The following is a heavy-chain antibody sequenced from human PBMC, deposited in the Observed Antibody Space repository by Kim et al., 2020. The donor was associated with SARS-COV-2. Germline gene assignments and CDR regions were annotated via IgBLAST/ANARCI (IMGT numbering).Heavy chain of an antibody. V-gene: IGHV1-69*13. Sequence: SVKVSCKASGGTFSSYAISWVRQAPGQGLEWMGGIIPIFGTANYAQKFQCRVTITADESTSTAYMELSSLRSEDTAVYYCARISTQGGYCSGGSCNNWFDPWGQGTMVTVSS. CDR2: IIPIFGTA. CDR3: ARISTQGGYCSGGSCNNWFDP. CDR1: GGTFSSYA. D-gene: IGHD2-15*01. J-gene: IGHJ5*02.